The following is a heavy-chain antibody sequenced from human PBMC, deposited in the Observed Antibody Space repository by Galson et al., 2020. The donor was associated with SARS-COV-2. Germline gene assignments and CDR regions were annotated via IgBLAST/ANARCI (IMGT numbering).Heavy chain of an antibody. CDR2: ISGHGDTT. Sequence: GESLKISCAASGFIFTKYAMSWVRQAPGKGLEWVSGISGHGDTTYYADSVKGRFTISRDNSKNTLYLQMNSLRAEDTALYYCAWGVTAGSWGHVTLVTVSA. J-gene: IGHJ4*01. CDR3: AWGVTAGS. D-gene: IGHD2-21*02. V-gene: IGHV3-23*01. CDR1: GFIFTKYA.